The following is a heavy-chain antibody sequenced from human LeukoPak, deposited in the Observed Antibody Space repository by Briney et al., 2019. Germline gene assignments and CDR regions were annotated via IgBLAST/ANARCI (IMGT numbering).Heavy chain of an antibody. CDR3: ARVVDTAMVMSAFDI. V-gene: IGHV4-59*01. D-gene: IGHD5-18*01. Sequence: PSETLSLTCTVSGGSISSYYWSWIRQPPGKGLEWIGYIYYSGSTNYNPSLKSRVTISVDTSKNQFSLKLSSVTAADTALYYCARVVDTAMVMSAFDIWGQGTMVTVSS. CDR1: GGSISSYY. CDR2: IYYSGST. J-gene: IGHJ3*02.